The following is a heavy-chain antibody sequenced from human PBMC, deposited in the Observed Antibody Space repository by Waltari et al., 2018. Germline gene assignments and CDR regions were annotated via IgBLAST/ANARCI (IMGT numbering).Heavy chain of an antibody. CDR2: SDYSGST. D-gene: IGHD3-3*01. V-gene: IGHV4-59*01. CDR1: GGSISSYY. Sequence: QVQLQESGPGLVKPSETLSLTCTVSGGSISSYYWSWIRQPPGKGLEWIGYSDYSGSTNDTTSLKSRVTRSVDTSKNQFSLKLSSVTAADTAVYYCAREGPRLRFSNWFDPWGQGTLVTVSS. CDR3: AREGPRLRFSNWFDP. J-gene: IGHJ5*02.